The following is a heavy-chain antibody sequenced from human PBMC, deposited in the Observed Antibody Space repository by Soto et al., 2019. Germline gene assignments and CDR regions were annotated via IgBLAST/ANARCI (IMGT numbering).Heavy chain of an antibody. D-gene: IGHD5-12*01. V-gene: IGHV5-10-1*01. CDR2: IDPSDSYT. CDR3: ARWGYSGYDPAY. Sequence: PGESLKISCKGSGYIFTSYWIGWVLQMPGKGLEWMGRIDPSDSYTNYSPSFQGHVTISADKSISTAYLQWSSLKASDTAMYYCARWGYSGYDPAYWGQGTLVTVSS. J-gene: IGHJ4*02. CDR1: GYIFTSYW.